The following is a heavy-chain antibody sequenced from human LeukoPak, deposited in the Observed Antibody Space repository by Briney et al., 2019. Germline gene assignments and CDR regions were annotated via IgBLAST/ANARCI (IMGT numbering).Heavy chain of an antibody. CDR2: ISSSSYI. CDR1: GFTFSSYS. J-gene: IGHJ4*02. CDR3: ARAKVREMATIPFDY. V-gene: IGHV3-21*01. Sequence: RGSLRLSCAASGFTFSSYSMNWVRQAPGKGLEWVSSISSSSYIYYADSVKGRFTISRDNAKNSLYLQMNSLRAEDTAVYYCARAKVREMATIPFDYWGQGTLVTVSS. D-gene: IGHD5-24*01.